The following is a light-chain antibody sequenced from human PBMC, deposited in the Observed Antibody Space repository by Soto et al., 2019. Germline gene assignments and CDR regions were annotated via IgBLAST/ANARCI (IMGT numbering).Light chain of an antibody. J-gene: IGKJ1*01. V-gene: IGKV1-5*03. CDR1: QNIGSW. CDR2: KAS. Sequence: IQMTQYPSTLSGSLGERATLSCRASQNIGSWFAWYQQKPGKDPTLLIYKASTRKSRVPARFSGSGSGTEFTLTISSLQPDDFATYYCQHYNNYSETFGQGTKVDI. CDR3: QHYNNYSET.